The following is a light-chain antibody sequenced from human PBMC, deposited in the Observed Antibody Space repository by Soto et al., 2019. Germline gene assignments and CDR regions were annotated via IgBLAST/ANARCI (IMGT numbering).Light chain of an antibody. CDR3: QQYDTYPWT. CDR2: KAS. J-gene: IGKJ1*01. V-gene: IGKV1-5*03. Sequence: DIQMTQSPSTLSASVGDRVTITCRASQNINKWLAWYQQKPGKAPKLLIAKASTLESGVPSRFSGSESGTDLTLTISSLQPDDFATYFCQQYDTYPWTFGQGTTVEIK. CDR1: QNINKW.